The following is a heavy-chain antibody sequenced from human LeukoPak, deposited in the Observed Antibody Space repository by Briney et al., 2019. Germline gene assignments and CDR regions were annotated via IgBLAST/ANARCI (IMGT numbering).Heavy chain of an antibody. CDR1: GFTFSSYG. Sequence: GGPLRLSCAASGFTFSSYGMHWVRQAPGKGLEWVAVISYDGSNKYYADSVKGRFTISRDNSKNTLYLQMNSLRAEDTAVYYCAKAPLTGPYYYGMDVWGQGTTVTVSS. CDR2: ISYDGSNK. V-gene: IGHV3-30*18. J-gene: IGHJ6*02. D-gene: IGHD2-8*02. CDR3: AKAPLTGPYYYGMDV.